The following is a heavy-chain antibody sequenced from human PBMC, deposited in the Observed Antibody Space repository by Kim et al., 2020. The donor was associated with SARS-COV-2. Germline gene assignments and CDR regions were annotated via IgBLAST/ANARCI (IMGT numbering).Heavy chain of an antibody. J-gene: IGHJ6*02. V-gene: IGHV3-11*01. Sequence: GGSLRLSCAASGFTFSDYYMSWIRQAPGKGLEWVSYISNSGSTIHYVDSVKGRFTISRDNAKNSLYLEMNSLRAEDTAVYYCARERVRGTGSDYYYGMDVWGQGTTVTVSS. CDR2: ISNSGSTI. D-gene: IGHD3-10*01. CDR1: GFTFSDYY. CDR3: ARERVRGTGSDYYYGMDV.